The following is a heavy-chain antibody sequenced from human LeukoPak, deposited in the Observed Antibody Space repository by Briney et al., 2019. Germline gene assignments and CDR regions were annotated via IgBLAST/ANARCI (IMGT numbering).Heavy chain of an antibody. CDR2: IIPIFGTA. D-gene: IGHD2-2*01. Sequence: GASVKVSCKASGGTFSSYAISWVRQAPGQGLEWMGGIIPIFGTANYAQKFQGRVTITADESTSTAYMELSSLRSEDTAVYYCARVPGIVVVPAAYDYYGMDVWGQGTRVTVSS. CDR3: ARVPGIVVVPAAYDYYGMDV. J-gene: IGHJ6*02. CDR1: GGTFSSYA. V-gene: IGHV1-69*13.